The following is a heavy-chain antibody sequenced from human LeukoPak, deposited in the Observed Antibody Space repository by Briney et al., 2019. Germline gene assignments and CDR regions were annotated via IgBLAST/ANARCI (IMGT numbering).Heavy chain of an antibody. CDR2: IYYSGST. Sequence: PSETLSLTCTVSGGSISSYYWSWIRQPPGKGLEWIGYIYYSGSTNYSPSLKSRVTISVDTSKNQFSLKLSSVTAADTAVYYCAAILEPQYFFDYWGQGTLVTVSS. D-gene: IGHD1-1*01. V-gene: IGHV4-59*08. CDR1: GGSISSYY. J-gene: IGHJ4*02. CDR3: AAILEPQYFFDY.